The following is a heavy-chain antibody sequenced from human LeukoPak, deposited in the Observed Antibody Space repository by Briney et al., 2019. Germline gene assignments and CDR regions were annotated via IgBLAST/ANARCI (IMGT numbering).Heavy chain of an antibody. J-gene: IGHJ4*02. Sequence: GGTLRLSCAASGFTFSSYGMSWVRQAPGKGLEWVSAISGSGGSTYYADSVKGRFTISRDNSKNTLYLQMNSLRAEDTAVYYCAKIRYDSSGYAPWYFDYWGQETLVTVSS. CDR3: AKIRYDSSGYAPWYFDY. CDR2: ISGSGGST. V-gene: IGHV3-23*01. D-gene: IGHD3-22*01. CDR1: GFTFSSYG.